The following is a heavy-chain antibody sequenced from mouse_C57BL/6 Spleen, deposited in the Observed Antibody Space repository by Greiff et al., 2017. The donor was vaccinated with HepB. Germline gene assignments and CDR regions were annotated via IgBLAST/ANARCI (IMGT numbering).Heavy chain of an antibody. Sequence: EVHLVESGGGLVKPGGSLKLSCAASGFTFSSYTMSWVRQTPEKRLEWVATISGGGGNTYYPDSVKGRFTIYRDNAKNTLYLQMSSLRSEDTAVYYCARQRLRWYFDVWGTGTTVTVSS. V-gene: IGHV5-9*04. J-gene: IGHJ1*03. CDR1: GFTFSSYT. D-gene: IGHD1-1*01. CDR3: ARQRLRWYFDV. CDR2: ISGGGGNT.